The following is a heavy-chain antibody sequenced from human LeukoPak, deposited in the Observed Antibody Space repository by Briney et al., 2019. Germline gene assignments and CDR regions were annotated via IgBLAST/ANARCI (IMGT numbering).Heavy chain of an antibody. CDR3: AKVGQGTDIVVVPAAIRRGAFDY. CDR1: GFTFSSYA. D-gene: IGHD2-2*01. CDR2: ISGSGGST. Sequence: GGSLRLSCAASGFTFSSYAMSWVRQAPGKGLEWVSAISGSGGSTYYADSVKGRFTISRDNSKNTLYLQMNSLRAEDTAVYYCAKVGQGTDIVVVPAAIRRGAFDYWGQGTLVTVSS. J-gene: IGHJ4*02. V-gene: IGHV3-23*01.